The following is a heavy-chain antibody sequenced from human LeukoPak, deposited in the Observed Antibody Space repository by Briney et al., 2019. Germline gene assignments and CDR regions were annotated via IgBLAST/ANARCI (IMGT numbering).Heavy chain of an antibody. V-gene: IGHV4-59*08. CDR1: GASISSHY. D-gene: IGHD2-2*01. CDR3: ARASRSSNPFDY. J-gene: IGHJ4*02. CDR2: IYYSGST. Sequence: PSETLSLTCPVSGASISSHYWSWIRQPPGKGLEWIGYIYYSGSTNYNPSLKSRVTISVDTSKNQFSLKLSSVTAADTAVYYCARASRSSNPFDYWGQGTLVTVSS.